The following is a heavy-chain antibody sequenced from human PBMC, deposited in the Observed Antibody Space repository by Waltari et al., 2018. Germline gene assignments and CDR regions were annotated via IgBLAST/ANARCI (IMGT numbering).Heavy chain of an antibody. CDR1: GGSFSGYY. CDR3: ARGGYYDFWSGYYAY. Sequence: QVQLQQWGAGLLKPSETLSLTCAVYGGSFSGYYWRWLRQPPGKGLEWIGEINHSGSTNYNPSLKSRVTISVDTSKNQFSLKLSSVTAADTAVYYCARGGYYDFWSGYYAYWGQGTLVTVSS. D-gene: IGHD3-3*01. CDR2: INHSGST. J-gene: IGHJ4*02. V-gene: IGHV4-34*01.